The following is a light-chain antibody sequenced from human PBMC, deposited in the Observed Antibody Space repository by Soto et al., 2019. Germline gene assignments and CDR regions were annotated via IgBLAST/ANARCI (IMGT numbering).Light chain of an antibody. CDR2: EDN. Sequence: NFMLTQPHSVSESPGKTVTISCTRSSGSIADNYVQWYQRRPGSAPTTVIFEDNQRASGVSDRFSASIDTSSNSASLTISGLQTEDEADYDCQSYQGTTVVFGGGTQLTVL. CDR3: QSYQGTTVV. CDR1: SGSIADNY. V-gene: IGLV6-57*03. J-gene: IGLJ7*01.